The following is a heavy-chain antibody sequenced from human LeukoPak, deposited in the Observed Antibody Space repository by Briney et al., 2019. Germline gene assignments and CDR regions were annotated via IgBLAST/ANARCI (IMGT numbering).Heavy chain of an antibody. CDR2: TSADESIK. J-gene: IGHJ4*02. CDR1: GFTFSSYV. V-gene: IGHV3-30*19. Sequence: GGSLRLSCAASGFTFSSYVIHWVRQAPGKGLEWVAVTSADESIKIYNDSVRGRFTISRDNSKNIQYLQMNSVRVEDTAVYYCARDPVLGAPDYLDYWGRGTLVTVSS. D-gene: IGHD1-26*01. CDR3: ARDPVLGAPDYLDY.